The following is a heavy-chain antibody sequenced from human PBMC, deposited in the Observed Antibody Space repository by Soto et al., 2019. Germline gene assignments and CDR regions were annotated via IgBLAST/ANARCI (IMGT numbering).Heavy chain of an antibody. D-gene: IGHD1-26*01. Sequence: PGWSLRLSCAAPGLIFATFAMSSVRQAPLKGPEWISSISGSGFKKYYADSVKGRFTISRDNSKSTVYLELNNLSAEDTAVYHCAKNQGVELVPLATVDWFDPWGQGSVVTESS. CDR2: ISGSGFKK. J-gene: IGHJ5*02. CDR1: GLIFATFA. V-gene: IGHV3-23*01. CDR3: AKNQGVELVPLATVDWFDP.